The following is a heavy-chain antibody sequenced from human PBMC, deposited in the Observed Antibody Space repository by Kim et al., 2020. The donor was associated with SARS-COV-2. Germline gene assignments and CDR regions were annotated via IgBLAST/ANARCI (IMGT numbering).Heavy chain of an antibody. Sequence: SETLSLTCTVAGGSINNHYWSWIRQPPGKGLEWIGYIYYSGSTNYNPSLKSRVTISVDTSKNQFSLKLNSVTAADTAVYYCARGGWSLDFWGRGTLVTVSS. CDR2: IYYSGST. CDR1: GGSINNHY. J-gene: IGHJ2*01. CDR3: ARGGWSLDF. V-gene: IGHV4-59*11.